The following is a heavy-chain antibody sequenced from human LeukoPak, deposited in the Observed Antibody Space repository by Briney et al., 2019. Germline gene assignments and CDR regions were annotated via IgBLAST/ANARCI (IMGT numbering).Heavy chain of an antibody. J-gene: IGHJ4*02. CDR3: AKDAVAPGSSGDYFDY. V-gene: IGHV3-9*01. CDR2: ISWNSGSI. Sequence: PGGSLRLSCAASGFTFDDYAMHWVRQAPGKGLEWVSGISWNSGSIGYADSVKGRFTISRDNSKNTLSLQMNSLRAEDTAVYYCAKDAVAPGSSGDYFDYWGQGTLVTVSS. CDR1: GFTFDDYA. D-gene: IGHD3-10*01.